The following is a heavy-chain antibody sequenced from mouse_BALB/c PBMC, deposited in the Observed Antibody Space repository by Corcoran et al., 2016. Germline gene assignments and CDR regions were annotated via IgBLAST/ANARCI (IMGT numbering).Heavy chain of an antibody. J-gene: IGHJ1*01. CDR1: GFSLSTSGMG. CDR3: ARSYYGSSPSYWYFDV. CDR2: IYWDDVK. Sequence: QVTLKESGPGILQPSQTLSLTCSFSGFSLSTSGMGVSWIRQPSGKGLEWLAHIYWDDVKRYNPSLKSRLTISKDTSSNQVFLKITSVDTADTATYYCARSYYGSSPSYWYFDVWGAGTTVTVSS. V-gene: IGHV8-12*01. D-gene: IGHD1-1*01.